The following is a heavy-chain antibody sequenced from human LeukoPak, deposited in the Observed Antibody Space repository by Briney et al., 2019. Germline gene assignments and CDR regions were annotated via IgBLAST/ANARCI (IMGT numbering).Heavy chain of an antibody. D-gene: IGHD6-19*01. CDR2: ISSSSSYI. CDR3: ARDSDSSGWLDYYMDV. J-gene: IGHJ6*03. Sequence: PGGSLRLSCAASGFTFSSYSMKWVRQAPGKGLEWVSSISSSSSYIYYADSVKGRFTISRDNAKNSLYLQMNSLRAEDTAVYYCARDSDSSGWLDYYMDVWGKGTTVTISS. CDR1: GFTFSSYS. V-gene: IGHV3-21*01.